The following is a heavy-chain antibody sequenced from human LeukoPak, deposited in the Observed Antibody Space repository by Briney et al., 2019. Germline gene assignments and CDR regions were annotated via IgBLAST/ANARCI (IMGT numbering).Heavy chain of an antibody. CDR1: GYTFTSYY. J-gene: IGHJ4*02. Sequence: GASVKVSCKASGYTFTSYYMHWVRQAPGQGLEWMGWINPNSGGTNYAQKFQGRVTMTRDTSISTAYMELSRLRSDDTAVYYCARGPYGDYVTFDYWGQGTLVTVSS. CDR2: INPNSGGT. V-gene: IGHV1-2*02. D-gene: IGHD4-17*01. CDR3: ARGPYGDYVTFDY.